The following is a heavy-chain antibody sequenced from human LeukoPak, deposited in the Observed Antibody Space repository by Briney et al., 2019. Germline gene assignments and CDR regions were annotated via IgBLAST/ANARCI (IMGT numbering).Heavy chain of an antibody. V-gene: IGHV4-59*12. J-gene: IGHJ4*02. CDR2: IYYSGSN. D-gene: IGHD2-15*01. CDR1: GGSISSYY. Sequence: SETLSLTCTVSGGSISSYYWSWIRQPPGKGLEWIGYIYYSGSNNYNPSLKSRVTISVDKSKKQFSLNLSSVTAADTAVYYCVTNSIGYCSGGNCYQVSDSWGQGSLVTVSS. CDR3: VTNSIGYCSGGNCYQVSDS.